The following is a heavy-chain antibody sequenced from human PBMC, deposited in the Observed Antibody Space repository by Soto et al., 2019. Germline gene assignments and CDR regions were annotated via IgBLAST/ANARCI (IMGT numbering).Heavy chain of an antibody. D-gene: IGHD5-12*01. V-gene: IGHV3-23*01. J-gene: IGHJ4*02. CDR2: ISGSGSST. CDR3: ARRSGYDIRSFDY. Sequence: PGGSLRLSCAASGFTFSSYAMSWVRQAPGKGLEWVSAISGSGSSTYYADSVKGRFTISRDNSKNTLYLQMNSLRVEDTAVYYCARRSGYDIRSFDYWGQGTLVTVSS. CDR1: GFTFSSYA.